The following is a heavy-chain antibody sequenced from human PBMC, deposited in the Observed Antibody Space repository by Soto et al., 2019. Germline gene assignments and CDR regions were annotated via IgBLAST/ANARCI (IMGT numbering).Heavy chain of an antibody. CDR1: GGSISSGGYY. CDR2: IYYSGST. CDR3: ARGPIVATYAPSYYFDY. Sequence: TLSLTCPVSGGSISSGGYYWSWIREHPGKGLEWIGYIYYSGSTYYNPSLKSRVTISVDTSKNQFSLKLSSVTAADTAVYYCARGPIVATYAPSYYFDYWGQGTLVTVSS. J-gene: IGHJ4*02. V-gene: IGHV4-31*03. D-gene: IGHD5-12*01.